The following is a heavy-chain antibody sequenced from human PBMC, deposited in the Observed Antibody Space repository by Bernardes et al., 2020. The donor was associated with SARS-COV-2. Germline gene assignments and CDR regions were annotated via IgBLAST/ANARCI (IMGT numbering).Heavy chain of an antibody. CDR3: ASERSMVAVAGTLDY. J-gene: IGHJ4*02. D-gene: IGHD6-19*01. CDR2: ISSSGSTI. V-gene: IGHV3-11*01. CDR1: GFTFSDYY. Sequence: GSLRLSCAASGFTFSDYYMSWIRQAPGKGLEWVSYISSSGSTIYYADSVKGRFTISRDNAKNSLYLQMNSLRAEDTAVYYCASERSMVAVAGTLDYWGQGTLVTVSS.